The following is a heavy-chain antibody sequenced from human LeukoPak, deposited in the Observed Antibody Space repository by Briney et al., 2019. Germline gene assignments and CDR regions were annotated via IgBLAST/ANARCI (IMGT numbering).Heavy chain of an antibody. CDR3: ARARSGPYGSGSLDAFDI. D-gene: IGHD3-10*01. J-gene: IGHJ3*02. CDR1: GGTFSSYA. Sequence: ASVKVSCKASGGTFSSYAISWVRQAPGQGLEWMGGIIPIFDTADFAQKFQGRVTITADTSTSTAYMQLSSLRSEDTAVYYCARARSGPYGSGSLDAFDIWGQGTMVTVSS. CDR2: IIPIFDTA. V-gene: IGHV1-69*06.